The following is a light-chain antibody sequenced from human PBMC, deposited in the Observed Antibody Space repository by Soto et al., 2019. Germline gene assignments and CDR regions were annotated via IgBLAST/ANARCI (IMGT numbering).Light chain of an antibody. Sequence: IVLTQSPGTLSLSPGVRATLSCRTSQSVSTSMLSWYQQRPGQAPRLLMYDASRRATGIPDRCSGSGSGTDFTLTISRLEPEDVAVYYCQQYVNFVWTFGQGTKVEI. CDR1: QSVSTSM. V-gene: IGKV3-20*01. J-gene: IGKJ1*01. CDR3: QQYVNFVWT. CDR2: DAS.